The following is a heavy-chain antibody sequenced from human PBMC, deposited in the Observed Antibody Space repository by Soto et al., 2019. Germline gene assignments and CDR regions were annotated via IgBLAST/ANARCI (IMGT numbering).Heavy chain of an antibody. Sequence: QVQLVQSGAEVKKAGASVKVSCKASGYTFTRYGFSWVRQAPGQGLEWMGWISAHNGNTNYPQKFQGRVTMTTDTSTSTAYMELRSLRSDDTAVYYCARTRKFDFWRKGLDVWGQGTTVTVSS. J-gene: IGHJ6*02. V-gene: IGHV1-18*01. D-gene: IGHD3-3*01. CDR1: GYTFTRYG. CDR3: ARTRKFDFWRKGLDV. CDR2: ISAHNGNT.